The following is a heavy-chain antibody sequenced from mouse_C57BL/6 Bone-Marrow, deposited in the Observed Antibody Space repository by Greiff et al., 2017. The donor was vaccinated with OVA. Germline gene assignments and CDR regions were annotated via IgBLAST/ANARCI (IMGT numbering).Heavy chain of an antibody. CDR2: IDPENGDT. Sequence: EVQLQQSGAELVRPGASVKLSCTASGFNIKDDYMHWVKQRPEQGLEWIGWIDPENGDTEYASKFQGKATITAETSSNTAYLQLSSLISEDTAVYYCTSYGNFDYWGQGTTLTVSS. V-gene: IGHV14-4*01. D-gene: IGHD2-1*01. CDR1: GFNIKDDY. CDR3: TSYGNFDY. J-gene: IGHJ2*01.